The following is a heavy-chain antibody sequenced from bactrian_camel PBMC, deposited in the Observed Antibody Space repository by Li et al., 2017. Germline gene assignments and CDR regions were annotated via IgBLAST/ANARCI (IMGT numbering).Heavy chain of an antibody. Sequence: HVQLVESGGGSVQAGGSLRLSCTASDRSRRYSFSITCMGWFRQTPGKQREEVATIDSVGVTRYTDDVKGRFTISQGNPKTSLYLQMNDLKPDDTAMYYCAAFDAPAGPYVLGSGGYCFQRSSSYETQGQGTQVTVS. CDR1: DRSRRYSFSITC. D-gene: IGHD5*01. J-gene: IGHJ4*01. V-gene: IGHV3S53*01. CDR2: IDSVGVT.